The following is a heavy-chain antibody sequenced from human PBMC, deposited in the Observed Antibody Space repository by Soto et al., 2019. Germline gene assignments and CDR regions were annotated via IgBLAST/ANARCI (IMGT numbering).Heavy chain of an antibody. Sequence: QVQLQESGPGLVKPSQTLSLTCTVSGGSISSGDYYWSWIRQPPGKGLEWIGYIYYSGSTYYNPSLQSRVTISVDTSKNQCSLKIRSVTAADTAVYYCARVLSQQLVGVDYWGQGTMVTVYS. CDR2: IYYSGST. V-gene: IGHV4-30-4*01. CDR3: ARVLSQQLVGVDY. CDR1: GGSISSGDYY. J-gene: IGHJ4*02. D-gene: IGHD6-13*01.